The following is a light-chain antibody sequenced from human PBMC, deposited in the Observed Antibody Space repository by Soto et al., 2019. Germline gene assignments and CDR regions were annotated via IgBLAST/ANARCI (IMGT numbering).Light chain of an antibody. CDR1: SSEVGGYNY. V-gene: IGLV2-14*03. J-gene: IGLJ1*01. Sequence: QSVLTQPAPVSGSPGQSIAISCPGTSSEVGGYNYVSWYQQHPGKAPKLMIYDVNNRPSGVSNRFSGSKSGNTASLTISGLQAEDEADYYCCSYTTSSTYVFGTGTKVTVL. CDR2: DVN. CDR3: CSYTTSSTYV.